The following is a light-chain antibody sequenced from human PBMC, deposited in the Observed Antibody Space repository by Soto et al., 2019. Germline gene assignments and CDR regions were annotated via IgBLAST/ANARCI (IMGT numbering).Light chain of an antibody. CDR1: SSNIWSND. V-gene: IGLV1-51*02. Sequence: QSVLTQPPSVSAAPGQKVTISCSGNSSNIWSNDVSWYQQLPGKAPKLLIYENSQRPSGIPDRFSGSKSGTSATLGITGLQTGDEADYYCGTWDSSLIALFGTGTKVTVL. CDR3: GTWDSSLIAL. CDR2: ENS. J-gene: IGLJ1*01.